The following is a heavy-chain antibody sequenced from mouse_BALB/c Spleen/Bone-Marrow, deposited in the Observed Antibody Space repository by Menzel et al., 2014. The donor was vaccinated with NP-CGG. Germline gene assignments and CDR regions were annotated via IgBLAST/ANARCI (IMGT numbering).Heavy chain of an antibody. V-gene: IGHV1-80*01. J-gene: IGHJ2*01. CDR2: IYPGDGDT. Sequence: LQESGAELVRPGSSVKISCKASGYAFSVYWMNWVKQRPGQDLEWIGQIYPGDGDTNYNGKFKGRATLTADKSSNTAYMQLSSLTSEDSAVYFCARGGIPVDYWGQGTTLTVSS. CDR1: GYAFSVYW. CDR3: ARGGIPVDY.